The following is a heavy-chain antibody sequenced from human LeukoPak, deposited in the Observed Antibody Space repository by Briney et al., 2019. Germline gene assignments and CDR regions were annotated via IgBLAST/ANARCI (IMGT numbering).Heavy chain of an antibody. J-gene: IGHJ4*02. CDR2: IRYDGSNK. CDR1: GFTFSSYG. CDR3: AKDEPVYGSGWYGLDY. V-gene: IGHV3-30*02. Sequence: GGSLRLSCAASGFTFSSYGMHWVRQAPGKGLEWVAFIRYDGSNKYYADSVKGRFTISRDNSKNTLYLQMNSLRAEDTAVYYCAKDEPVYGSGWYGLDYWGQGTLVTVSS. D-gene: IGHD6-19*01.